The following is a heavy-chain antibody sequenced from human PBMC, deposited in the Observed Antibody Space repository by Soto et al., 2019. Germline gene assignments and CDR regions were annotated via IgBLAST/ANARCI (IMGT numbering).Heavy chain of an antibody. V-gene: IGHV4-31*02. Sequence: TSETLSLTCTVSGGSISSGGYYWSWIRQHPGKGLEWIGYIYYSGSTYYNPSLKSRVTISVDTSKNQFSLKLSSVTAADTAVYYCASHSSSWYGSYYYGMDVWGQGTTVTVSS. CDR2: IYYSGST. CDR3: ASHSSSWYGSYYYGMDV. J-gene: IGHJ6*02. D-gene: IGHD6-13*01. CDR1: GGSISSGGYY.